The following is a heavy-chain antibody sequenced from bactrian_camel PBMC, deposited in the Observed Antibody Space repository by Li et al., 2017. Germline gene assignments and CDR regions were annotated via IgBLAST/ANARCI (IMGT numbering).Heavy chain of an antibody. CDR1: ESTYRSIC. J-gene: IGHJ4*01. D-gene: IGHD5*01. V-gene: IGHV3S53*01. CDR2: VDSNGVT. Sequence: HVQLVESGGGSVQAGGSLTLSCTASESTYRSICMAWFRQAPGSQRETVATVDSNGVTKVAGSVKGRFTLSKDNAKNTLYLRMDNLKPEDTARYYCAKGAFGHADGTGHATRGQGTQVTVS.